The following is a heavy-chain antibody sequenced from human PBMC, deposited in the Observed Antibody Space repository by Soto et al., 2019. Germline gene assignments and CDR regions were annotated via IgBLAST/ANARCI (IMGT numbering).Heavy chain of an antibody. CDR3: AKQKTPVLDPIDHYYRLAV. Sequence: PGGSLRLSCAASGFTFSSYAMSWVRQAPGKGLEWVSAISGSGGSTYYADSVKGRFTISRDNSKNTLYLQMNSLRAEDTAVYYCAKQKTPVLDPIDHYYRLAVWGQGTTVTVSS. CDR1: GFTFSSYA. V-gene: IGHV3-23*01. J-gene: IGHJ6*02. CDR2: ISGSGGST.